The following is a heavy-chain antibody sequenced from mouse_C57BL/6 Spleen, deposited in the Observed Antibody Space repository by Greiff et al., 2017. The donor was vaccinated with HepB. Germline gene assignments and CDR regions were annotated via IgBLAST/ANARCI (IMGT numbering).Heavy chain of an antibody. CDR2: INPNNGGT. CDR1: GYTFTDYN. J-gene: IGHJ1*03. Sequence: EVHLVESGPELVKPGASVKIPCKASGYTFTDYNMDWVKQSHGKSLEWIGDINPNNGGTIYNQKFKGKATLTVDKSSSTAYMELRSLTSEDTAVYYCARPQFITTVVATDWYFDVWGTGTTVTVSS. V-gene: IGHV1-18*01. D-gene: IGHD1-1*01. CDR3: ARPQFITTVVATDWYFDV.